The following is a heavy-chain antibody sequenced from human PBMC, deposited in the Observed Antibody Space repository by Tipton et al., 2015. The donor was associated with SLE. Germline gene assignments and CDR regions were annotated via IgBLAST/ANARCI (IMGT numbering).Heavy chain of an antibody. CDR1: GGSISSGSYY. Sequence: TLSLTCTVSGGSISSGSYYWSWIRQPPGKGLEWIGSIYHSGTAYYNPSLKSRVTISVDTSKNQISLKLSSVTAADTAVYYCARYPESNYHWFGPWGQGALATVSS. D-gene: IGHD4-11*01. V-gene: IGHV4-39*07. CDR3: ARYPESNYHWFGP. J-gene: IGHJ5*02. CDR2: IYHSGTA.